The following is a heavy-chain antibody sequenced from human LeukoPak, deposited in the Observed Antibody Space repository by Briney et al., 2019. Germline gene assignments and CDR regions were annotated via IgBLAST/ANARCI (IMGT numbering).Heavy chain of an antibody. CDR2: IYSGGST. Sequence: PGGSLRLSCSASGFTVSSSCMSWVRQAPGKGLEWVSVIYSGGSTYYADSVKSRFTISRDNSKNTLYLQMNSLRIEDTAVYYCARVAFRSSSHISGIDYWGQGTLVTVSS. V-gene: IGHV3-53*01. J-gene: IGHJ4*02. D-gene: IGHD6-6*01. CDR3: ARVAFRSSSHISGIDY. CDR1: GFTVSSSC.